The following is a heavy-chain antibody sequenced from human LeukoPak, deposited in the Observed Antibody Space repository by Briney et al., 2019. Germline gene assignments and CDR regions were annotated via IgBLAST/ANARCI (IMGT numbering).Heavy chain of an antibody. Sequence: KTGGSLRLSCAASGFTFSNAWMSWARQARGKGLEWVGRIKSKTDGGTTDYAAPVKGRFTISRDDSKNTLYLQMNSLKTEDTAVYYCTTRRPIIVGAPFDYWGQGTLVTVSS. CDR2: IKSKTDGGTT. J-gene: IGHJ4*02. D-gene: IGHD1-26*01. V-gene: IGHV3-15*01. CDR3: TTRRPIIVGAPFDY. CDR1: GFTFSNAW.